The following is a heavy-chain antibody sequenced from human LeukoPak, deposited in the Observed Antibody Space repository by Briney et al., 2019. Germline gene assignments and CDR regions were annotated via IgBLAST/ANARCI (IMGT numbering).Heavy chain of an antibody. CDR1: GYRFNAYW. CDR3: ARHTAAAGIPNGAFDI. D-gene: IGHD6-13*01. J-gene: IGHJ3*02. Sequence: GESLKISCKGSGYRFNAYWIAWVRQMPGKGLEWMGIIYPDDSDTRYSPSFQGQVTMSADKSISTAYLQWSSLKASDTAMYCYARHTAAAGIPNGAFDIWGQGTMVTVSS. V-gene: IGHV5-51*01. CDR2: IYPDDSDT.